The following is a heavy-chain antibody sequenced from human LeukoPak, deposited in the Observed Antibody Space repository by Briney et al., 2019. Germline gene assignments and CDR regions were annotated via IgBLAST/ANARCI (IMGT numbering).Heavy chain of an antibody. J-gene: IGHJ4*02. CDR3: ARGTCGGDCYFDY. Sequence: GRSLRLSCAASGFTFSSYAMHWVRQAPGKGLEWVAVISYDGSNKYYADSVKGRFTISRDNSKNTLYLQMNSLGAEDTAVYYCARGTCGGDCYFDYWGQGTLVTVSS. V-gene: IGHV3-30*01. CDR1: GFTFSSYA. D-gene: IGHD2-21*02. CDR2: ISYDGSNK.